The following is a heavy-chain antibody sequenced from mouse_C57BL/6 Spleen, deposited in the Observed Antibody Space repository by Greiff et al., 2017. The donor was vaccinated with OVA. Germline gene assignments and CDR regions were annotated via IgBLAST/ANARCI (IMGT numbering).Heavy chain of an antibody. J-gene: IGHJ3*01. CDR2: INPSSGYT. V-gene: IGHV1-7*01. CDR1: GYPFPSYW. CDR3: ARYYYGSRGFAY. Sequence: VQLHQSGAELANPGASVTLSCKASGYPFPSYWMHWVKQRPGQGLEWIGYINPSSGYTKYNQKFKDKATLTADKSSSTAYMQLSSLTYEDSAVYYCARYYYGSRGFAYWGQGTLVTVSA. D-gene: IGHD1-1*01.